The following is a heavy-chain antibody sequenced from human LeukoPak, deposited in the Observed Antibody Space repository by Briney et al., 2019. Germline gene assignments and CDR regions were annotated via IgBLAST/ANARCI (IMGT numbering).Heavy chain of an antibody. V-gene: IGHV3-30*18. CDR3: ANGNYYGSGSYRGYFDY. CDR1: GFTFSSYG. D-gene: IGHD3-10*01. Sequence: GGSLRLSCAASGFTFSSYGMHWVRQAPGKGLEWVAVISYDGSNKYYADSVKGRFTISRDNSKNTLYLQMNSLRAEDTAVYYCANGNYYGSGSYRGYFDYWGQGTLVTVSS. J-gene: IGHJ4*02. CDR2: ISYDGSNK.